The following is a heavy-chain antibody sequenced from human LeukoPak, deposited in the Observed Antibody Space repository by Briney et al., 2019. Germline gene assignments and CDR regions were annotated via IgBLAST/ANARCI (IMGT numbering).Heavy chain of an antibody. CDR1: GFTFSSYE. Sequence: GGSLRLSCAASGFTFSSYEMNWVRQAPGKGLEWVSYITSGGSTIYYADSVKGRFTISRDNAKNSLYLQMNSLRAEDTAVYYCAREYPGRYCSSTSCYGGAFDIWGQGTMVTASS. J-gene: IGHJ3*02. CDR3: AREYPGRYCSSTSCYGGAFDI. D-gene: IGHD2-2*01. CDR2: ITSGGSTI. V-gene: IGHV3-48*03.